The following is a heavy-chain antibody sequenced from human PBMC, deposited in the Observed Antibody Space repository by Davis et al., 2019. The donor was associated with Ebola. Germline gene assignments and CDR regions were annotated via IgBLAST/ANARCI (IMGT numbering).Heavy chain of an antibody. D-gene: IGHD1-1*01. CDR2: ITDISSPI. Sequence: PGGSLRLSCAASGFTFSAYDLTWVRQAPGKGLEWVSTITDISSPIYYGDSVKGRFTTSRDNSRNTLYLQLNSLRAEDTAVYYCAKEVSNSFDYWGQGTLVTVSS. CDR3: AKEVSNSFDY. V-gene: IGHV3-23*01. CDR1: GFTFSAYD. J-gene: IGHJ4*02.